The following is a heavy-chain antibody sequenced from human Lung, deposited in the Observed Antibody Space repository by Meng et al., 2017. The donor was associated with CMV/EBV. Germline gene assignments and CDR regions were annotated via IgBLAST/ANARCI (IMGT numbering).Heavy chain of an antibody. J-gene: IGHJ5*02. Sequence: SETLSLTXTVSGGSISSYYWSWIRQPPGKGLEWIGYIYYSGSTNYNPSLKSRVTISVDTSKNQFSLKLSSVTAADTAVYYCARASYYDFWSGPGNWFDPWGHGTLVTVSS. D-gene: IGHD3-3*01. V-gene: IGHV4-59*01. CDR3: ARASYYDFWSGPGNWFDP. CDR1: GGSISSYY. CDR2: IYYSGST.